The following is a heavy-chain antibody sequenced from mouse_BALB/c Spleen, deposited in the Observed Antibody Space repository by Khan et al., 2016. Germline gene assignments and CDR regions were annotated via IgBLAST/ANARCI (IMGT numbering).Heavy chain of an antibody. D-gene: IGHD4-1*01. CDR1: GFTFTDYY. CDR3: ARDNWDWYFDV. Sequence: EVELVESGGGLVQPGGSLRLSCATSGFTFTDYYMSWVRQPPGKALEWLGFISNKANGYYTAYSASVKGRFTISRDNDQSNLYVQMNTLRAEDSATYYCARDNWDWYFDVWGAGTTVTVSS. CDR2: ISNKANGYYT. J-gene: IGHJ1*01. V-gene: IGHV7-3*02.